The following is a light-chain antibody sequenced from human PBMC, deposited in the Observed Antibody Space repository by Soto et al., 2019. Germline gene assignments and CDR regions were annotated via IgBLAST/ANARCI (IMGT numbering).Light chain of an antibody. CDR1: KLGDKY. J-gene: IGLJ1*01. V-gene: IGLV3-1*01. Sequence: SYELTQPPSVSVSPGQTASITCSGDKLGDKYACWYQQKPGQSPVLVIYQDSKRPSGIPERFSGSNSGNTATLTISGTQAMDEADYYCLAWDSSTVVFGTGTKVTVL. CDR3: LAWDSSTVV. CDR2: QDS.